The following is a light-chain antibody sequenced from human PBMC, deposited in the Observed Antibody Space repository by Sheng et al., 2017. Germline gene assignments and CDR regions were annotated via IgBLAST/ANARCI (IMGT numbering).Light chain of an antibody. CDR2: GAS. J-gene: IGKJ5*01. V-gene: IGKV3-15*01. CDR3: QQLHSYVIT. CDR1: QSVSSN. Sequence: ETVMTQSPATLSVSPGERATLSCRASQSVSSNLAWYQQKPGQAPRLLIYGASTRATGIPARFSGSGSGTEFTLTISSLQSEDFATYFCQQLHSYVITFGQGTRLEIK.